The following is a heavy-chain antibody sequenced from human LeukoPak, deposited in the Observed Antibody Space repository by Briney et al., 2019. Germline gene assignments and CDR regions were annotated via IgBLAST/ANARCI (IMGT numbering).Heavy chain of an antibody. V-gene: IGHV3-30-3*01. CDR3: ARDHDAFDI. CDR1: GFTFSSYA. Sequence: PGGSLRLSCAASGFTFSSYAMHWVRQAPGKGLEWVAVISLVGSNKYYADSVKGRFTISRDNSKNTLYLQMNSLRAEDTAVYYCARDHDAFDIWGQGTMVTVSS. CDR2: ISLVGSNK. J-gene: IGHJ3*02.